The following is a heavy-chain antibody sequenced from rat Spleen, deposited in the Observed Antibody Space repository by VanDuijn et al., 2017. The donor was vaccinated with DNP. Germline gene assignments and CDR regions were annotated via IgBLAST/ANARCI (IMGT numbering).Heavy chain of an antibody. J-gene: IGHJ3*01. CDR3: TIYTMDYYFNPSGFGY. D-gene: IGHD1-6*01. Sequence: EVQLVESGGGFVQPGRSMELSCVVSGFTFSNYDMAWVRQAPKKGLEWVATISYDGSSTYYRDSVKGRFTVSRDKAKSTLYLQMDSLRSEDTATYYCTIYTMDYYFNPSGFGYWGRGTLVTVSS. V-gene: IGHV5-7*01. CDR1: GFTFSNYD. CDR2: ISYDGSST.